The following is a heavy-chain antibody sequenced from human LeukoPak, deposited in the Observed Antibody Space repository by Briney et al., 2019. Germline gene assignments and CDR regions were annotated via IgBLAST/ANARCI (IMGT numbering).Heavy chain of an antibody. D-gene: IGHD1-1*01. J-gene: IGHJ4*02. CDR2: IWYDGSNK. Sequence: GGSLRLSCAASGFTFNSYGMHWVRQAPGKGLEWVAIIWYDGSNKYYADSVRGRFTISRDSSKNTLYLQMNSLRAEDTAVYYCAKSGRNWTYLEYWGQGTLVTVSS. CDR1: GFTFNSYG. CDR3: AKSGRNWTYLEY. V-gene: IGHV3-33*06.